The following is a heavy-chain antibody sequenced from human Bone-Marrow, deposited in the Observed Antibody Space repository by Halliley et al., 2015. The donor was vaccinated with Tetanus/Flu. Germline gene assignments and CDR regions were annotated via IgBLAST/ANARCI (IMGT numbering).Heavy chain of an antibody. D-gene: IGHD3-3*01. CDR3: ARRPTLIFGGPPKSSFDY. J-gene: IGHJ4*02. CDR2: IYYSGST. Sequence: TLSLTCTVSDDYIGNYYWSWIRQPPGKGLEWIGYIYYSGSTKYNPSLKSRVTTSVDTSKNQFSLKLTSVTAADTAVYYCARRPTLIFGGPPKSSFDYWGPGTLVTLSS. CDR1: DDYIGNYY. V-gene: IGHV4-59*01.